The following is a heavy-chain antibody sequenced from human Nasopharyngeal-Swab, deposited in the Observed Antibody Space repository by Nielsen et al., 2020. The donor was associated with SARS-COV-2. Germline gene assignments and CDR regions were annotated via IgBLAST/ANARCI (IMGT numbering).Heavy chain of an antibody. CDR1: GFSFNTYT. D-gene: IGHD3-16*01. Sequence: GESLKISCAASGFSFNTYTFNWVRQAPGKGLEWVSFIHTGSNDILYAESVKGRFSISRDDAQSSLHLQMNSLRVEDTAVYYCLRGIGGLQATDREFWDQGTLVTVSS. J-gene: IGHJ4*02. CDR3: LRGIGGLQATDREF. V-gene: IGHV3-21*06. CDR2: IHTGSNDI.